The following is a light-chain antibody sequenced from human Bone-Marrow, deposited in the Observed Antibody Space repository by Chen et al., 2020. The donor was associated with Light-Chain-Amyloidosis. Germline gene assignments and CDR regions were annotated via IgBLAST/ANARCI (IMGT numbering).Light chain of an antibody. V-gene: IGLV6-57*01. CDR2: EDD. CDR1: SGSIATNY. CDR3: EYYEGGRQGV. J-gene: IGLJ3*02. Sequence: NFMLTQPHSVSESPGKTVIISCTRSSGSIATNYVQWYQQRPGSSPTTVIYEDDQRPSGVPDRFSGGGDGCSNSGSLDRAGLKTEEEGVCYCEYYEGGRQGVFGGGAKLTGL.